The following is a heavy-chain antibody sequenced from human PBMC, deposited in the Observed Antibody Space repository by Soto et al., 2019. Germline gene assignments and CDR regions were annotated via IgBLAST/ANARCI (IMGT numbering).Heavy chain of an antibody. Sequence: QITLKESGPTLVKPTQTLTLTCTISGFSLITSGVGVGWIRQPPGKALEWLALIYWDDDKRYSPSLKSRLTITKDTSKNQVVLTMTNMDPVDTATYYGARSVTGCFTWCRGALVTVSS. CDR1: GFSLITSGVG. CDR3: ARSVTGCFT. J-gene: IGHJ5*02. V-gene: IGHV2-5*02. CDR2: IYWDDDK. D-gene: IGHD3-16*01.